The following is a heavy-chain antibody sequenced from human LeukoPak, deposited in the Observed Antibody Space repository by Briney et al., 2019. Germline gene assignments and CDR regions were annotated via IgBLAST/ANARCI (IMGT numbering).Heavy chain of an antibody. CDR1: GFTFSSYS. CDR3: AKDRRVRGHPLDY. CDR2: ISYDGSNK. D-gene: IGHD3-10*01. V-gene: IGHV3-30*18. Sequence: GGSLRLSCAASGFTFSSYSMNWVRQAPGKGLEWVAVISYDGSNKFYADSVKGRFTISRDNSKNTLYLQMNSLRAEDTAVYYCAKDRRVRGHPLDYWGQGTLVTVSS. J-gene: IGHJ4*02.